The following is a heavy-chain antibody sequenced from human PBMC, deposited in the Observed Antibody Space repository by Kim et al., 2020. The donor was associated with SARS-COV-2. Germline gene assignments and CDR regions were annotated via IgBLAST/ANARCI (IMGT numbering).Heavy chain of an antibody. CDR2: IGCPTNI. V-gene: IGHV3-23*01. Sequence: GGSLRLSCVASGFTFHSYTMSWVRQAPGKGLEWVSGIGCPTNIYYADSSKSRFPISRDNAKNTLYLQLTSLRAEDTALYFCARTLSTQPYFDATTSWFGP. D-gene: IGHD3-9*01. CDR3: ARTLSTQPYFDATTSWFGP. CDR1: GFTFHSYT. J-gene: IGHJ5*02.